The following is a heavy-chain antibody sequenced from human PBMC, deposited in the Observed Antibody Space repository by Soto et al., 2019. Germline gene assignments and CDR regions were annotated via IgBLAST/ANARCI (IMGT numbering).Heavy chain of an antibody. CDR1: GYTFTSYA. V-gene: IGHV1-18*01. CDR2: ISPYNGNT. J-gene: IGHJ4*02. Sequence: QVQLVQSGAEVKKPGASVKVSCKASGYTFTSYAISWVRQSPGQGLEWMGWISPYNGNTNYAQKLQGRVTMTTDTTASTTYMELRSLRSDDTTVYYCARDAPPADYWGQGTLVTVSS. CDR3: ARDAPPADY.